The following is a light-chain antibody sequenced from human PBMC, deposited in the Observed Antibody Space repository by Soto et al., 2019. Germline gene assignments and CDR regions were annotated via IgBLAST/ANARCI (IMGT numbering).Light chain of an antibody. CDR1: ESVGSY. CDR2: DAS. Sequence: EIVLTQSPVILSLSPGERATLSCRASESVGSYLAWYQQRSGQAPRLLIYDASNRATGVPARFSGSGSGTDFTLTISSLEPEDFAVYYCQQRRNWLTFGVGTKVDIK. J-gene: IGKJ4*01. V-gene: IGKV3-11*01. CDR3: QQRRNWLT.